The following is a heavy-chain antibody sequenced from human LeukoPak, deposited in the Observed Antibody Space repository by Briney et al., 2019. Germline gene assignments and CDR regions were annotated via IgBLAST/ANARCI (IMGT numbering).Heavy chain of an antibody. V-gene: IGHV4-59*01. Sequence: SETLSLTCTVSGGSISSYYWSWIRQPPGKGLEWIGYIYYSGSTNYNPSLKSRVTISVDTSKNQFSLKLSSVTAADTAVYYCARDIHCSGGSCYPNDAFDIWGQETMVTVSS. CDR3: ARDIHCSGGSCYPNDAFDI. D-gene: IGHD2-15*01. CDR1: GGSISSYY. J-gene: IGHJ3*02. CDR2: IYYSGST.